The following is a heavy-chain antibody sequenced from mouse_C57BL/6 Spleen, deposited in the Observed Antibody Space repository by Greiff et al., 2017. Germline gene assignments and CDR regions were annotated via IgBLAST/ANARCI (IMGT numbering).Heavy chain of an antibody. J-gene: IGHJ2*01. V-gene: IGHV14-2*01. Sequence: VQLQQSGAELVKPGASVKLSCTASGFNIKDYYMHWVKQRPEQGLEWMGRIDPEDGETKYAPTFQGQATITADTSSNTAYLQLSSLTSEDTAVYCRARNDGYSYFDDWGQGTTLTVPS. D-gene: IGHD2-3*01. CDR2: IDPEDGET. CDR3: ARNDGYSYFDD. CDR1: GFNIKDYY.